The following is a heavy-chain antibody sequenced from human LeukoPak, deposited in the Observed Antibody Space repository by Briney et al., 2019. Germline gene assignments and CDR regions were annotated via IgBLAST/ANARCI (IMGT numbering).Heavy chain of an antibody. CDR1: GFTLSSYW. V-gene: IGHV3-7*01. Sequence: GGGLRLSRAASGFTLSSYWMSCVRQAPGKGLEWVANIKQDGSVKYYVDSVKGRFTISRDNAKKSLYLQMNCMRAEDTAVYYCARETTSYDFWSGYAERFDYYYYMDVWGKGTTVTVSS. CDR3: ARETTSYDFWSGYAERFDYYYYMDV. D-gene: IGHD3-3*01. J-gene: IGHJ6*03. CDR2: IKQDGSVK.